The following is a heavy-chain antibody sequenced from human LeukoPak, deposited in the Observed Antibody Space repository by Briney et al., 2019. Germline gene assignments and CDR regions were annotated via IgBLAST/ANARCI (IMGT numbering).Heavy chain of an antibody. Sequence: PSETLSLTCAVYGGSFSGYYWSWIRQPPGKGLEWIGEINHSGSTNYNPSLKSRVTISVDTSKNQFSLKLSSVTAADTAVYYCARGHDGSGYYFWFDPWGQGTLVTVSS. CDR3: ARGHDGSGYYFWFDP. CDR1: GGSFSGYY. CDR2: INHSGST. D-gene: IGHD3-22*01. J-gene: IGHJ5*02. V-gene: IGHV4-34*01.